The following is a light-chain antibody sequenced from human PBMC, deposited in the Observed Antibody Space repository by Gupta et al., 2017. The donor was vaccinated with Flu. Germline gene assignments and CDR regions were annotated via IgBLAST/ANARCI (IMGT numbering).Light chain of an antibody. J-gene: IGKJ3*01. V-gene: IGKV4-1*01. CDR2: WAS. Sequence: DIVMSHSPESLGVSLRERATLNSKSSQIVLYRDNNQNYLAWYQQKPGQPPILLIYWASTRESGIPDRFTGSGSGTDFTLIINNLQTEDEALYYCQQYYSVPLTFGPGTRVEIK. CDR1: QIVLYRDNNQNY. CDR3: QQYYSVPLT.